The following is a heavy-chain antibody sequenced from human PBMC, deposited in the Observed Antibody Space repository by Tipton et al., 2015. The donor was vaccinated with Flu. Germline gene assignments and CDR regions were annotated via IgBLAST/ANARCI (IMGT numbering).Heavy chain of an antibody. J-gene: IGHJ6*02. CDR1: GGSVSSDDFY. V-gene: IGHV4-39*07. D-gene: IGHD2-15*01. Sequence: TLSLTCTVSGGSVSSDDFYWAWIRQPPGKGLEWIGTTYYSGTTYYNPSLESRVTISMDTSKDQFSLRLTSVTAADTAVYYCARVSKVVVYGMDVWGQGTTVTVSS. CDR2: TYYSGTT. CDR3: ARVSKVVVYGMDV.